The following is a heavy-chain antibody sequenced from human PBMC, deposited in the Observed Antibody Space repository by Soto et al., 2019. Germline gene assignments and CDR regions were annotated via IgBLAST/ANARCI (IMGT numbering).Heavy chain of an antibody. D-gene: IGHD1-1*01. Sequence: SPVEVACRASGGTFSIYAISWVRQAPGQGLEWMGGIIPIFGTANYAQKFQGRVTITADEATSTAYMDLNSLETEDTAVYYCTIHRVETYYYGMDVWGQGTTVTGAS. CDR2: IIPIFGTA. CDR1: GGTFSIYA. V-gene: IGHV1-69*13. J-gene: IGHJ6*02. CDR3: TIHRVETYYYGMDV.